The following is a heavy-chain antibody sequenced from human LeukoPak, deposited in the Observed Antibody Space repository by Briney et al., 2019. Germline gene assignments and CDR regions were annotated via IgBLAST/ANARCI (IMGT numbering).Heavy chain of an antibody. Sequence: PGRSLRLSRAASGFTFSSHAMHWVRQAPGKGLEYVSAITSNGDSTYYANSLKGRFTISRDNSKNTLYRQMGTLRAEDMGVYYCERGGGYVGYGKDFWGQGTLVTVSS. CDR1: GFTFSSHA. CDR3: ERGGGYVGYGKDF. CDR2: ITSNGDST. J-gene: IGHJ4*02. V-gene: IGHV3-64*01. D-gene: IGHD5-12*01.